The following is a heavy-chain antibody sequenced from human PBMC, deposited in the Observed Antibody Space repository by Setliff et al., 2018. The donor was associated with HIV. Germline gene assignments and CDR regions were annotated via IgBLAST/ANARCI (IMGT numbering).Heavy chain of an antibody. CDR2: LYYSGST. V-gene: IGHV4-39*01. J-gene: IGHJ6*03. Sequence: PSETLSLTCIVSGGSISSSSFYWGWIRQPPGRGLEWVGTLYYSGSTFFNPSLKSRVTISVDTSKNQFSLGLTSVTAADTAVYYCATRGDYKPLYYMDVWGRGTTVTVSS. CDR3: ATRGDYKPLYYMDV. D-gene: IGHD3-22*01. CDR1: GGSISSSSFY.